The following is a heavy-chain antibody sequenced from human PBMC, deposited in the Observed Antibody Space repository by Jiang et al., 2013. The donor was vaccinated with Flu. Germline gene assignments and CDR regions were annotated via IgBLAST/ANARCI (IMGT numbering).Heavy chain of an antibody. V-gene: IGHV4-59*08. CDR3: ARQVGLTTHLDV. CDR1: GGSIRSYY. D-gene: IGHD4-11*01. CDR2: SITVGAP. Sequence: GLVKSSETLSLTCTVSGGSIRSYYWSWIRQAPGRDWNGLDISITVGAPTTTPPSTSRLAISADTSKRQFSLKLSSVTAADTAVYYCARQVGLTTHLDVWGQGDHGHRLL. J-gene: IGHJ6*02.